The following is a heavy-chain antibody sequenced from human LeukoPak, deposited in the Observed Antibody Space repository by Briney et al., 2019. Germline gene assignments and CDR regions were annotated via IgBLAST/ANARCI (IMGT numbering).Heavy chain of an antibody. CDR1: GGSFSSCSYY. Sequence: SETLSLTCTVSGGSFSSCSYYWGRIRQPPGKGLEWIVSIYCSGSTYDNPSLKSRVTISVDTSKNQFSLKLSSVTAADTAVYYCAIHVGPNSWPSYYYYYGMDVWGQGTTVTVSS. D-gene: IGHD6-13*01. J-gene: IGHJ6*02. CDR3: AIHVGPNSWPSYYYYYGMDV. CDR2: IYCSGST. V-gene: IGHV4-39*01.